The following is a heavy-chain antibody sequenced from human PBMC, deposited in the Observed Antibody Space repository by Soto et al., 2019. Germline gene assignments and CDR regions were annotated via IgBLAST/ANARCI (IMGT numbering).Heavy chain of an antibody. CDR1: GGSVSSGSYY. D-gene: IGHD4-4*01. CDR3: AKYSTVYYYFDY. Sequence: PSQTIPAPSTVVGGSVSSGSYYRSWIQQPPGKGLXWXGXXXYXGXTXYXXXXKSRVTISVDTSKNQFSLNLSSVTAAHTAVYYCAKYSTVYYYFDYWGQGTLLTVSS. CDR2: XXYXGXT. J-gene: IGHJ4*02. V-gene: IGHV4-61*01.